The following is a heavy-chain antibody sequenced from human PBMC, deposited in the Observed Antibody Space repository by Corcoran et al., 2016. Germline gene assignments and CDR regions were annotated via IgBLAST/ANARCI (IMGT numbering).Heavy chain of an antibody. CDR1: GGSISSSSYY. J-gene: IGHJ5*02. CDR3: AGASTSVLGFDP. D-gene: IGHD2-2*01. V-gene: IGHV4-39*07. CDR2: IYYSGRT. Sequence: QLQLQESGPGLVKPSETLSLTCTVSGGSISSSSYYWGWIRQPPGKGLEWIGSIYYSGRTYYNPSLKSRVTISVDTSKNQFSLKLRSVTAADTAVYYCAGASTSVLGFDPWGQGTLVTVSS.